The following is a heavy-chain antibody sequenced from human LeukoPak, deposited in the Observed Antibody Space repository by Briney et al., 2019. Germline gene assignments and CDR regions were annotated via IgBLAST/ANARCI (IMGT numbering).Heavy chain of an antibody. V-gene: IGHV3-53*01. CDR3: ASRIATAGSVDY. Sequence: GGSLRLSCTTSGFTFSSHWMTWVRQAPGKGLEWVSVIYSSGSTYYADSVKGRFTISRDNSKNTLHLQMSTLRAEDTAVYYCASRIATAGSVDYWGQGTLVTVSS. CDR2: IYSSGST. CDR1: GFTFSSHW. D-gene: IGHD6-13*01. J-gene: IGHJ4*02.